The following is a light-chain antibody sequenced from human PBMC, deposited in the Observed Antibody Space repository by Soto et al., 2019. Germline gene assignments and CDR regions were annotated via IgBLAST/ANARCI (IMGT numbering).Light chain of an antibody. CDR3: QKYSSVPL. V-gene: IGKV1-27*01. J-gene: IGKJ3*01. CDR1: QGISNY. CDR2: AAS. Sequence: DIQMTQSPSSLSASVGDRVTITCRASQGISNYIAWYQQKPGKAPKLLIYAASTLQSGVPSRFSGSGSATDFSLTINSLQLEDVATYSCQKYSSVPLFGPGTKVDIK.